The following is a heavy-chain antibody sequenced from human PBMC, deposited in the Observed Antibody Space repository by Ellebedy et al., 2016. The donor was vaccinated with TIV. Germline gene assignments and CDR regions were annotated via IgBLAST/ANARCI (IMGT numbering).Heavy chain of an antibody. CDR2: IRSKFDGGTT. CDR3: TTDVPFTGGGAILY. J-gene: IGHJ4*02. D-gene: IGHD3-16*01. V-gene: IGHV3-15*01. CDR1: GFTFTHVW. Sequence: GESLKISCAASGFTFTHVWMTWVRQAPGKGLEWVGLIRSKFDGGTTDYAAPVKGRFTISRDDSKDTLYLQINNLKTEDTAVYYCTTDVPFTGGGAILYWGQGTLVTVSS.